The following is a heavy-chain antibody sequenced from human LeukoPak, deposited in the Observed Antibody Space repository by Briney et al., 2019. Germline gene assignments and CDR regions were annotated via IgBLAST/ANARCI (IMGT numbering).Heavy chain of an antibody. V-gene: IGHV1-69*13. Sequence: GASVKVSCKASGGTFSSYAISWVRQAPGQGLEWMGGIIPIFGTANYAQKFQGRVTITADESTSTAYMELSSLRSEDTAVYYCAWGTGYCSSTSCSSYYFDYWGQGTLVTVSS. CDR3: AWGTGYCSSTSCSSYYFDY. CDR1: GGTFSSYA. CDR2: IIPIFGTA. D-gene: IGHD2-2*01. J-gene: IGHJ4*02.